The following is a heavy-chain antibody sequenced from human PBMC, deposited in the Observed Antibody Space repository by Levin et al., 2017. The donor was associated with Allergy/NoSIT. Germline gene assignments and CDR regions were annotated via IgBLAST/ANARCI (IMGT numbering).Heavy chain of an antibody. D-gene: IGHD3-10*01. J-gene: IGHJ4*02. V-gene: IGHV3-20*04. CDR2: INWNGGST. CDR3: ARVGYGSGSYYFGY. Sequence: GESLKISCAASGFTFDDHGMSWVRQAPGKGLEWVSGINWNGGSTGYADPVKGRFTISRDNAKNSLYLQMNSLRAEDTALYYGARVGYGSGSYYFGYWGQGTLVTVSS. CDR1: GFTFDDHG.